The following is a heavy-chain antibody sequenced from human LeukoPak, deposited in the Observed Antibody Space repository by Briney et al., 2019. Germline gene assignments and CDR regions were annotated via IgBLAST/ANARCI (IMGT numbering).Heavy chain of an antibody. J-gene: IGHJ4*02. Sequence: PSETLSLTCTVSGGSISSYYWSWIRQPPGKGLEWIGYIYYSGSTNYDPSLKSRVTISVDTSKNQFSLKLSSVTAADTAVYYCARNIVVVVAATLFDYWGQGTLVTVSS. V-gene: IGHV4-59*08. CDR3: ARNIVVVVAATLFDY. CDR1: GGSISSYY. CDR2: IYYSGST. D-gene: IGHD2-15*01.